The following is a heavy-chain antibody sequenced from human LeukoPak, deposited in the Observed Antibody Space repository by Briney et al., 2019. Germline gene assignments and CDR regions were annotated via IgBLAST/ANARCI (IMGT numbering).Heavy chain of an antibody. Sequence: GGSLRLSCAASGFTFSSYAMSWVRQAPGKGLEWVSSIDSGAGSPDYADSVKGRFTISRDNSKNTIYLQMNCPRAEHPAVYYCARDQIGSWWGQGTLGTVSP. J-gene: IGHJ4*02. CDR2: IDSGAGSP. CDR3: ARDQIGSW. CDR1: GFTFSSYA. V-gene: IGHV3-23*01. D-gene: IGHD6-13*01.